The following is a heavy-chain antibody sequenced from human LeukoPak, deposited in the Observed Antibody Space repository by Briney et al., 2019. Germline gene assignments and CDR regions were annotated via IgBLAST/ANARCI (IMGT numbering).Heavy chain of an antibody. CDR2: IRSKANSYAT. CDR1: GFTFSGSA. CDR3: AKDTVPFGAHGTFDI. V-gene: IGHV3-73*01. Sequence: PGGSLRLSCAASGFTFSGSAMHWVRQASGKGLEWVGRIRSKANSYATAYAASVKGRFTISRDDSKNTAYLQMNSLKTEDTAIYYCAKDTVPFGAHGTFDIWGQGTMVTVSS. D-gene: IGHD3-10*01. J-gene: IGHJ3*02.